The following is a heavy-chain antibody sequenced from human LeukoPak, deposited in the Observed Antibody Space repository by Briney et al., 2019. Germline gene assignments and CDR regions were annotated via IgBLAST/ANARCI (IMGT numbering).Heavy chain of an antibody. CDR3: AREYSSSWYPEEY. J-gene: IGHJ4*02. CDR1: GGSISSYY. CDR2: IYTNGGT. Sequence: PSETLSHTPTVSGGSISSYYWSWIRQPAGKGLEWIGRIYTNGGTTYNPSLKSRVTMSIDTSKNQFSLKLSSVTAADTAVYYCAREYSSSWYPEEYWGQGTLVTVSS. D-gene: IGHD6-13*01. V-gene: IGHV4-4*07.